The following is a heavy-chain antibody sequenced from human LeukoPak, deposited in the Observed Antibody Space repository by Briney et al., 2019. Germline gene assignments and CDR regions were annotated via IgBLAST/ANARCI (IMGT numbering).Heavy chain of an antibody. J-gene: IGHJ4*02. CDR1: GFTFSNAW. D-gene: IGHD7-27*01. V-gene: IGHV3-15*01. CDR3: TTGPTLTEGDY. CDR2: IKSKTDGGTT. Sequence: PGGSLRLSCAASGFTFSNAWMSWVRQAPGKGLEWVGRIKSKTDGGTTDYAAPVKGRFSISRDDSKNTLYLQMNSLKTEDTAVYYCTTGPTLTEGDYWGQGTLVTVSS.